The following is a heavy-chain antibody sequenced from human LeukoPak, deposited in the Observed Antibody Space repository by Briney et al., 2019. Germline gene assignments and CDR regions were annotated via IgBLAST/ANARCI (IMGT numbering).Heavy chain of an antibody. J-gene: IGHJ4*02. CDR1: GGSIRRSSYY. Sequence: SETLSLTCTVSGGSIRRSSYYWGWIRQPPGKGLEWIGSIYYSGSTFYNPSLKSRVTISVDTSKNQFSLKLSSVTAADTAVYYCAGRKIGDFDSSGYWDYWGRGTLVTVSS. CDR3: AGRKIGDFDSSGYWDY. D-gene: IGHD3-22*01. CDR2: IYYSGST. V-gene: IGHV4-39*01.